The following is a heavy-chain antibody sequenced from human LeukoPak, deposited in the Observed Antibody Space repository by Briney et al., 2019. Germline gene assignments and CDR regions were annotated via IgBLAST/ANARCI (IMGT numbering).Heavy chain of an antibody. CDR1: GGSFSGYY. V-gene: IGHV4-34*01. CDR2: INHSGST. J-gene: IGHJ3*02. D-gene: IGHD6-19*01. Sequence: PSETLSLTCAVYGGSFSGYYWSWIRQPPGKGLEWIGEINHSGSTNYNPSLKSRVTISVDTSKNQFSLKLSSVTAADTAVYYCARVRSRGYSSGWYGPRSVAFDIWGQGTMVTVSS. CDR3: ARVRSRGYSSGWYGPRSVAFDI.